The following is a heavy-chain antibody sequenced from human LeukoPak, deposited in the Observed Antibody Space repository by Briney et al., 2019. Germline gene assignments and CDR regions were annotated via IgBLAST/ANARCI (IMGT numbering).Heavy chain of an antibody. CDR2: ISNSGGST. CDR3: ARGLAAAGLYFDY. J-gene: IGHJ4*02. V-gene: IGHV3-64*01. D-gene: IGHD6-13*01. Sequence: GGSLRLSCVASGFIFSRYGMHWVRQAPGKGLEYVSAISNSGGSTYYANSVKGRFTISRDNSKNTLYLQMGSLRGEDMAVYYCARGLAAAGLYFDYWGQGTLVTVSS. CDR1: GFIFSRYG.